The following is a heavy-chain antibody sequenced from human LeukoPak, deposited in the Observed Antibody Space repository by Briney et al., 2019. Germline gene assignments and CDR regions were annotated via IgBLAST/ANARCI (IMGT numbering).Heavy chain of an antibody. Sequence: ASVKVSCKASGYTFISHDINWVRQAPGQGLEWMGWINTNTGNPTYAQGFTGRFVFSLDTSVSTAYLQISSLKAEDTAVYYCARARSGWASDAFDIWGQGTMVTVSS. D-gene: IGHD6-19*01. CDR3: ARARSGWASDAFDI. CDR2: INTNTGNP. J-gene: IGHJ3*02. CDR1: GYTFISHD. V-gene: IGHV7-4-1*02.